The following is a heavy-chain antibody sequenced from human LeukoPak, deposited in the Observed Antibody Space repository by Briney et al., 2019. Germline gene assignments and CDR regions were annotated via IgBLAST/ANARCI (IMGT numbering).Heavy chain of an antibody. V-gene: IGHV1-8*03. CDR2: MNPNSGNT. CDR1: GYTFTSYD. D-gene: IGHD3-3*01. Sequence: ASVKVSCKASGYTFTSYDINWVRQATGQGLEWMGWMNPNSGNTGYAQKFQGRVTITRNTSISTAYMELSSLRSEDTAVYYCARGKPSYYDFWSGYYPSYYYYYMDVWGKGTTVTVSS. J-gene: IGHJ6*03. CDR3: ARGKPSYYDFWSGYYPSYYYYYMDV.